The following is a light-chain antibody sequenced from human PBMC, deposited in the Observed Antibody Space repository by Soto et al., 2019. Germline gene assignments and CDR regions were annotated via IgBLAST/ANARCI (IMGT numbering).Light chain of an antibody. Sequence: DIQMTQSPSTLSASVGDTVTITCRASQTIGTWLAWYQQKPAKAPKLLIYKASTLESGVPSRFSGRGSGTDFTLTINNLQREDFADYFCQQTYSNLWTFGQGTKVDIK. CDR2: KAS. J-gene: IGKJ1*01. V-gene: IGKV1-5*03. CDR1: QTIGTW. CDR3: QQTYSNLWT.